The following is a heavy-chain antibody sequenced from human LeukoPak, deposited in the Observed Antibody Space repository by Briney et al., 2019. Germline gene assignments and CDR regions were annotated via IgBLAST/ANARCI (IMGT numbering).Heavy chain of an antibody. CDR2: IYYSGSA. J-gene: IGHJ3*02. V-gene: IGHV4-39*01. CDR1: GGSVSSISYF. D-gene: IGHD2-2*01. Sequence: SETLSLTCGVSGGSVSSISYFWGWIRESPWKGLQWIGSIYYSGSAYYNPSLQSRVAISVDTSRNQFSLKLTSVTAADTAVYYCARRPSWPSTSAFDIWGRGTMVTVSP. CDR3: ARRPSWPSTSAFDI.